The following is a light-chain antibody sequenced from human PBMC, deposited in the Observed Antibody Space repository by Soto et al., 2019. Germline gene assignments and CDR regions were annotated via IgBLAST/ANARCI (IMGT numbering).Light chain of an antibody. CDR1: SSDVGSYNY. CDR3: TSYAGSNNFGI. V-gene: IGLV2-8*01. Sequence: QSVLTQPPSASGCPGQSVTISCTGTSSDVGSYNYVSWYQQHPGKAPKLMIYEVTKRPSGVPDRFSGSKSGNTASLTVSGLQAEDEADYYCTSYAGSNNFGIFGTGTKVTVL. J-gene: IGLJ1*01. CDR2: EVT.